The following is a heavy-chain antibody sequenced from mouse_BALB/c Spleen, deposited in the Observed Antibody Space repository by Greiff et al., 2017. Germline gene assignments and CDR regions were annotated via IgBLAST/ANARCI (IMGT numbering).Heavy chain of an antibody. D-gene: IGHD2-4*01. J-gene: IGHJ3*01. CDR1: GFSLTSYG. CDR2: IWSGGST. Sequence: QVQLKESGPGLVQPSQSLSITCTVSGFSLTSYGVHWVRQSPGKGLEWLGVIWSGGSTDYNAAFISRLSISKDNSKSQVFFKMNSLQADDTAIYYWARNDGPYDYGGGFAYWGQGTLVTVSA. CDR3: ARNDGPYDYGGGFAY. V-gene: IGHV2-4-1*01.